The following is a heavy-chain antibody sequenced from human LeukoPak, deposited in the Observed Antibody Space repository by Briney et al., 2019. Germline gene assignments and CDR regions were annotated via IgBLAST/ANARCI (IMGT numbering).Heavy chain of an antibody. J-gene: IGHJ4*02. Sequence: KTSETLSLTCAVSGYSISSGYYWGWIRQPPGKGLEWIGSIYYSGSTYYNPSLKSRVTISVDTSKNQFSLKLSSVTAADTAVYYCARQPRIQEGGATTIDYWGQGTLVTVSS. V-gene: IGHV4-38-2*01. CDR1: GYSISSGYY. CDR2: IYYSGST. D-gene: IGHD1-26*01. CDR3: ARQPRIQEGGATTIDY.